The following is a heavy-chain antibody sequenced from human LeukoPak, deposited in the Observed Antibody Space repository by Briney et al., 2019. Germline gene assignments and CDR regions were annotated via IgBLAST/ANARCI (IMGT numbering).Heavy chain of an antibody. CDR1: GGSISSGDYY. Sequence: SETLSLTCTVSGGSISSGDYYWSCIRQPPGKGLEWIGYIYYSGSTYYNPSLKSRVTISVDTSKNQFSLKLSSVTAADTAVYYCARNMVRGVSDYWGQGTLVTVSS. CDR2: IYYSGST. D-gene: IGHD3-10*01. CDR3: ARNMVRGVSDY. V-gene: IGHV4-30-4*01. J-gene: IGHJ4*02.